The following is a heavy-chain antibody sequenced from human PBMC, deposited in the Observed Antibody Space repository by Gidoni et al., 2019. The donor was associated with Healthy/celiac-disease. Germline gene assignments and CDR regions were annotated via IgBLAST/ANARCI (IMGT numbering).Heavy chain of an antibody. V-gene: IGHV4-34*01. J-gene: IGHJ5*02. CDR1: GGSFSGYY. D-gene: IGHD3-3*01. CDR2: INHSGST. Sequence: QVQLQQWGAGLLKPSETLSLTCAVYGGSFSGYYWSWIRQPPGKGLEWIGEINHSGSTNYNPSLKSRVTISVDTSKNQFSLKLSSVTAADTAVYYCARRAQKRFFTDPWGQGTLVTVSS. CDR3: ARRAQKRFFTDP.